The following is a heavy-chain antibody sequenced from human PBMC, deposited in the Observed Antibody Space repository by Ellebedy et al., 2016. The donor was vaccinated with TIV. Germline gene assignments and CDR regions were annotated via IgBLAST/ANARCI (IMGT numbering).Heavy chain of an antibody. D-gene: IGHD1-1*01. V-gene: IGHV3-30*04. CDR2: TTLDGQRK. CDR1: GFTFNTYA. J-gene: IGHJ4*02. Sequence: PGGSLRLSCGASGFTFNTYAMHWVRQAPGKGLEWVTFTTLDGQRKDYAYSVKGRFTISRDNSKNTVFLQMDRLRAEDTAVYYCAADRDATGFVFWGRGALVTVSS. CDR3: AADRDATGFVF.